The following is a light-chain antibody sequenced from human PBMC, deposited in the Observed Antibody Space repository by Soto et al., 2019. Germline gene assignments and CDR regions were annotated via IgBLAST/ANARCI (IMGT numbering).Light chain of an antibody. J-gene: IGKJ2*01. V-gene: IGKV3-20*01. Sequence: EIVLTQSPGTLSLSPGERATLSCRASQSVSSNYLAWYQQKPGQAPRLLIYGASTRATGIPYRFSGSGSGTDFTLTISRLEPEDLAVYYCQLYDTSLYTFGQGTNLDIK. CDR2: GAS. CDR3: QLYDTSLYT. CDR1: QSVSSNY.